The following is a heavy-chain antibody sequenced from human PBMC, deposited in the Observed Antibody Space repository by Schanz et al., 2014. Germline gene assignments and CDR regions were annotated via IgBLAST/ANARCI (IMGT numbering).Heavy chain of an antibody. D-gene: IGHD5-12*01. CDR3: ARAEINSGYARYYYGMDV. CDR2: IHYSGST. CDR1: NVSISSYY. V-gene: IGHV4-59*01. Sequence: QVQLQESGPGLVKPSETLSLTCTVSNVSISSYYWSWIRQPPGKGLEWIGYIHYSGSTNYNPSLKSRVTISVDTSKNQFSLKLSSVTAADTAVYYCARAEINSGYARYYYGMDVWGQGTTVTVSS. J-gene: IGHJ6*02.